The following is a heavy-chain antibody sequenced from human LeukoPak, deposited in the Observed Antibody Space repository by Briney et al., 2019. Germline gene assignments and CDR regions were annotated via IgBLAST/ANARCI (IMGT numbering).Heavy chain of an antibody. Sequence: SETLSLTCAVYGGSFSGYYWSWIRQPPGKGLEWIGEINHSGSTNYNPSLKSRGTISVDTSKNQFSLKLSSVTAADTAVYYCATGSYGYSYGDTYDYWGQGTLVTVSS. D-gene: IGHD5-18*01. CDR3: ATGSYGYSYGDTYDY. V-gene: IGHV4-34*01. CDR1: GGSFSGYY. CDR2: INHSGST. J-gene: IGHJ4*02.